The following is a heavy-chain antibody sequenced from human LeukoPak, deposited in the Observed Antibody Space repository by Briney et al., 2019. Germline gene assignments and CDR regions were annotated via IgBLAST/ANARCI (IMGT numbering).Heavy chain of an antibody. J-gene: IGHJ4*02. V-gene: IGHV4-59*01. D-gene: IGHD3-10*01. CDR1: GDSISTYY. CDR3: ARGLGDYYGSGTHFHRLLDY. CDR2: IYYSGDT. Sequence: PSETLSFTCSISGDSISTYYWSWIRQTPGKGLEWIGYIYYSGDTNYNPSLKSRVTISVDTSKNQFSLKLISVTAADTAVYYCARGLGDYYGSGTHFHRLLDYWGQGTLVTVSS.